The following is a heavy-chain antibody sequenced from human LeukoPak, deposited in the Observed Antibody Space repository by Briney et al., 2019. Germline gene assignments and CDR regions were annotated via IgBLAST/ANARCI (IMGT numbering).Heavy chain of an antibody. CDR3: AREYSSGHFDY. V-gene: IGHV4-39*01. Sequence: PSETLSLTCTVSGGSISSSSYYWGWIRQPPGKGLEWIGSIYYSGSTYYNPSLKSRVTISVDTSKNQFTLKLSSVTAADTAVYYCAREYSSGHFDYWGQGTLVTVSS. J-gene: IGHJ4*02. CDR1: GGSISSSSYY. D-gene: IGHD6-19*01. CDR2: IYYSGST.